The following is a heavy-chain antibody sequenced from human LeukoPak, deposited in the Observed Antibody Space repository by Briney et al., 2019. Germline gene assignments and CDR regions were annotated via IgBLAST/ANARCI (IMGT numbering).Heavy chain of an antibody. Sequence: PSETLSLTCTVSGGSISISSHYWGWIRQPPGMGLEWIGSILHSGSTFYNPSLQSRVTISVDTSKNQFSLRLSSVTAADTAVYFCVRPQYGVMTVVDWGQGILVTVSS. CDR1: GGSISISSHY. D-gene: IGHD3-22*01. V-gene: IGHV4-39*01. CDR3: VRPQYGVMTVVD. CDR2: ILHSGST. J-gene: IGHJ4*02.